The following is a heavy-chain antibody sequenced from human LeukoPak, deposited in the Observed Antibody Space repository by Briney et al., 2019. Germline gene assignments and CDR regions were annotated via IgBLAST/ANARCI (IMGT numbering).Heavy chain of an antibody. V-gene: IGHV1-8*03. CDR2: MNPNSGNT. J-gene: IGHJ6*03. Sequence: ASAKVSCKASGYTFTSYDINWVRQATGQGLEWMGWMNPNSGNTGYAQKFQGRVTITRNTSISTAYMELSSLRSEDTAVYYCARAYGSGSYYYYYMDVWGKGTTVTVSS. CDR3: ARAYGSGSYYYYYMDV. CDR1: GYTFTSYD. D-gene: IGHD3-10*01.